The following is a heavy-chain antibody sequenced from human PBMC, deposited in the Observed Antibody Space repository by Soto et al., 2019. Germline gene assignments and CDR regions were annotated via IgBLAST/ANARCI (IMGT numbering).Heavy chain of an antibody. V-gene: IGHV5-51*01. CDR3: ARHEDTYYNFYGMDV. CDR1: GYSFTTHW. Sequence: GESLKISCKSYGYSFTTHWIAWVRQMPGKGLEWMGIIHPGESDTRYSQSFQGQVTISADSSINTPYLQWSSLKASDTAIYYCARHEDTYYNFYGMDVWGQGTTVTVSS. J-gene: IGHJ6*02. CDR2: IHPGESDT. D-gene: IGHD2-2*02.